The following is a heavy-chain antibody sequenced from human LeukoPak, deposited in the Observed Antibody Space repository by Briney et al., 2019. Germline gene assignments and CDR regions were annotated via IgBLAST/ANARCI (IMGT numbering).Heavy chain of an antibody. J-gene: IGHJ4*02. CDR3: ARAAYDYVWGSYRPPMDY. CDR2: ISSSSSTI. D-gene: IGHD3-16*02. CDR1: GFTFSSYS. Sequence: GSLRLSCAASGFTFSSYSMNWVRQAPGKGLEWVSYISSSSSTIYYADSVKGRFTISRDNAKNSLYLQMNSLRAEDTAVYYCARAAYDYVWGSYRPPMDYWGQGTLVTVSS. V-gene: IGHV3-48*01.